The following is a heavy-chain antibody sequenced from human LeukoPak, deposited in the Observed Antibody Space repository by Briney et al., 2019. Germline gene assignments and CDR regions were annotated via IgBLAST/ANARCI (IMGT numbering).Heavy chain of an antibody. V-gene: IGHV1-8*01. Sequence: ASVTVSCKASGYTFTSYDINWVRQATGQGLEWMGWMNPNSGNTGYAQKFQGRVTMTRNTSISTAYMELSSLRSEDTAVYYCAVSPRTVAGTSYWGQGTLVTVSS. CDR1: GYTFTSYD. J-gene: IGHJ4*02. CDR3: AVSPRTVAGTSY. CDR2: MNPNSGNT. D-gene: IGHD6-19*01.